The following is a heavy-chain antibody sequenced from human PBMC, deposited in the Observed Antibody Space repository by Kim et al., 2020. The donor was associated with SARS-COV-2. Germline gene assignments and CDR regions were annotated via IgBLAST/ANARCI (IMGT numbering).Heavy chain of an antibody. CDR1: GFTFTGYA. J-gene: IGHJ4*01. Sequence: GGSLRLSCAASGFTFTGYAINWVRQAPGKGLEWVSTMNGRGGSPYYADSVKGRFTMSGDWSVDTLFLQMDSLRAEDTGVYYCARSRPGNHYFDYLG. CDR2: MNGRGGSP. CDR3: ARSRPGNHYFDY. D-gene: IGHD3-10*01. V-gene: IGHV3-23*01.